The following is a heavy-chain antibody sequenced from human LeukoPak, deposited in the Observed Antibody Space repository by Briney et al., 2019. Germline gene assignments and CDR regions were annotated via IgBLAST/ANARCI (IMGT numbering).Heavy chain of an antibody. V-gene: IGHV1-18*01. CDR3: ARDREYSSSSCWFDP. CDR1: GYTFTSYG. D-gene: IGHD6-6*01. Sequence: ASVKVSCKASGYTFTSYGISWVRQAPGQGFEWMGWISAYNGNTNYAQKLQGRVTMTTDTSTSTAYMELRSLRSDDTAVYYCARDREYSSSSCWFDPWGQGTLVTVSS. J-gene: IGHJ5*02. CDR2: ISAYNGNT.